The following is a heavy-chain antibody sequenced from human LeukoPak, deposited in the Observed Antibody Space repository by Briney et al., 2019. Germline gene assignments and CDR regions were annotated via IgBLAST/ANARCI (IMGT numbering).Heavy chain of an antibody. CDR1: GFTFSDYY. CDR2: ISSSGSTI. J-gene: IGHJ3*02. V-gene: IGHV3-11*04. Sequence: PGGSLRLSCAASGFTFSDYYMSWIRQAPGKGLEWVSYISSSGSTIYYADSVKGRFTISRDNAKNSLYLQMNSLRAEDTAVYYCAKDLYYYYDSWGAAFDIWGQGTMVTVSS. CDR3: AKDLYYYYDSWGAAFDI. D-gene: IGHD3-22*01.